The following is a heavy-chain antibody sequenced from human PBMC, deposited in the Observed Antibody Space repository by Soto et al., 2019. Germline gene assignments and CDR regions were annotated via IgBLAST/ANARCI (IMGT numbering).Heavy chain of an antibody. CDR2: INPSGGST. V-gene: IGHV1-46*01. D-gene: IGHD5-18*01. J-gene: IGHJ4*02. Sequence: QVQLVQSGAEVKKPGASVKVSCKASGYTFTSYYMHWVRQAPGQGLEWMGIINPSGGSTTYAQKFPCRVTMTRDTSASTVYMGLSSLRSEGTAGYYCARVGGYSYGGVDYWGQGTLVTVSS. CDR1: GYTFTSYY. CDR3: ARVGGYSYGGVDY.